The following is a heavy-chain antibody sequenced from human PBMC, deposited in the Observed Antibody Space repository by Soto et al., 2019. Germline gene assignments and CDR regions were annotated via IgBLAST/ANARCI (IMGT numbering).Heavy chain of an antibody. CDR2: ISDSGST. J-gene: IGHJ5*02. CDR1: GFTFSTYA. Sequence: EVQLLESGGGLVQPGGSLRLSCAASGFTFSTYAMNWVRQAPGKGLEWVSVISDSGSTYYADSVKGRFTISRDNSKNILYLQMTSLRAEDTAMYFCAKSAGYQSLAVSGSWGQGTLVIVSS. CDR3: AKSAGYQSLAVSGS. D-gene: IGHD6-19*01. V-gene: IGHV3-23*01.